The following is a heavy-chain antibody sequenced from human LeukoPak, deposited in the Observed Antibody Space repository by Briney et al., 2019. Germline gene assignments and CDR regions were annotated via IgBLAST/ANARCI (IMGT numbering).Heavy chain of an antibody. V-gene: IGHV1-2*02. Sequence: ASVKVSCKASGHTFTGYYMHWVRQAPGQGLEWMGWVYPNSGGTNYPQKFQGRVTMTRDTSTTTAYMEVSRLTSDDTAVYYCARASRPTVTIDPYYFDYWGQGTLVTVSS. CDR2: VYPNSGGT. CDR1: GHTFTGYY. D-gene: IGHD4-17*01. J-gene: IGHJ4*02. CDR3: ARASRPTVTIDPYYFDY.